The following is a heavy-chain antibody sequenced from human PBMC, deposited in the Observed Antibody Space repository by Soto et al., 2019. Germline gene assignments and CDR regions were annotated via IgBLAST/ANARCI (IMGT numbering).Heavy chain of an antibody. D-gene: IGHD3-10*01. CDR3: ARDCWERMVRVRAWYYGMDV. CDR1: GFTFSSYG. V-gene: IGHV3-33*01. J-gene: IGHJ6*02. CDR2: IWYDGSNK. Sequence: GGSLRLSCAASGFTFSSYGMHWVRQAPGKGLEWVAVIWYDGSNKYYADSVKGRFTISRDNSKNTLYLQMNSLRAEDTAVYYCARDCWERMVRVRAWYYGMDVWGQGTTVTVSS.